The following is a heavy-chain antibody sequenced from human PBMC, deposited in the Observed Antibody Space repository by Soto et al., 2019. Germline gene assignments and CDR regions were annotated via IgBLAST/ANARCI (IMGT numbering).Heavy chain of an antibody. Sequence: PSETRSLTWTVSGGCISRGVYYWSWIRQPPGKGLAWIGYIYSSGSTYYSPSLKSRVPISVDSSKNQFSLKLSSVTASDPAVYYCARDGMTVVRGVQYAFDIWSQGTIVTVS. CDR3: ARDGMTVVRGVQYAFDI. J-gene: IGHJ3*02. D-gene: IGHD3-10*01. CDR1: GGCISRGVYY. CDR2: IYSSGST. V-gene: IGHV4-30-4*01.